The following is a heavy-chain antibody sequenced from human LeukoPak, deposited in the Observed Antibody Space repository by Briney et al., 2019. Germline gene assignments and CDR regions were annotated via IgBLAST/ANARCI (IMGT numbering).Heavy chain of an antibody. J-gene: IGHJ4*02. Sequence: GGSLRLSCAASGFTFTTYWMSWVRQAPGKGLEWLSHISTGSSVIYYADSVKGRFTISRDNARKSLYLQMNSLRADDTAVYYCARDLRVGDYWGRGTLVTVSS. CDR3: ARDLRVGDY. CDR2: ISTGSSVI. CDR1: GFTFTTYW. D-gene: IGHD3-10*01. V-gene: IGHV3-48*04.